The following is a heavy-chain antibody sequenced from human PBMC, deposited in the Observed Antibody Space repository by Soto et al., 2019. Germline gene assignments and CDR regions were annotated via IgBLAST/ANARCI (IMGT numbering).Heavy chain of an antibody. Sequence: QVQLQESGPGLGKPSQTLSLTCTVSGGSISSGGYYWSWIRQHPGKCLEWIGYIYYSGSTYYNPSLQSRVTISVDTSKNQFSLKLSSVTAADTAVYYWARDSHYYDSSGYSFYFDYWGQGTLVTVSS. J-gene: IGHJ4*02. CDR1: GGSISSGGYY. CDR3: ARDSHYYDSSGYSFYFDY. V-gene: IGHV4-31*03. CDR2: IYYSGST. D-gene: IGHD3-22*01.